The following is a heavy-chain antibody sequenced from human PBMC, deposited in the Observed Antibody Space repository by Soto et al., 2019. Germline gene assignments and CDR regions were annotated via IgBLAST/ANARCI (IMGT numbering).Heavy chain of an antibody. CDR1: GFTFSSYA. CDR2: ISYDGSNK. Sequence: QVQLVESGGGVVQPGRSLRLSCAASGFTFSSYAMHWVRQAPGKGLEWVAVISYDGSNKYYADSVKGRFTISRDNSKNTLYLQMNSLRADDTAVYYCARVYGYYYDSSGYYYDYWGQGTLVTVSS. V-gene: IGHV3-30-3*01. J-gene: IGHJ4*02. CDR3: ARVYGYYYDSSGYYYDY. D-gene: IGHD3-22*01.